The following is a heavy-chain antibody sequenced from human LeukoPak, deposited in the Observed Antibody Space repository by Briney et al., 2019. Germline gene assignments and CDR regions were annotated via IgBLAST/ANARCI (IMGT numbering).Heavy chain of an antibody. D-gene: IGHD2-2*01. V-gene: IGHV3-21*01. CDR1: GFTFSSYN. Sequence: PGGSLRLSCAASGFTFSSYNMDWVRQAPGKGLEWVSFIDSSSRYIYQADSVKGRFTISRDNAKSSVFLRMNSLRAEDTAVYYCARVGGHCTSTSCPPPDYWGQGTLVTVSS. CDR2: IDSSSRYI. J-gene: IGHJ4*02. CDR3: ARVGGHCTSTSCPPPDY.